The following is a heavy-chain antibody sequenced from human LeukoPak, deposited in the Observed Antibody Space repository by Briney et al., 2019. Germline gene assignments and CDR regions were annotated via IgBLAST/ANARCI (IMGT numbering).Heavy chain of an antibody. CDR3: ARSERPALYYYGSGSYFDF. J-gene: IGHJ4*02. D-gene: IGHD3-10*01. Sequence: PGGSLRLSCAASGFTFSSYWMHWVRQAPGKGLVWVSRINSDGSDTTYADSVKGRFTISRDNAKNTLYLQMNSLRAEDTAVYYCARSERPALYYYGSGSYFDFWGQGTLVTVS. V-gene: IGHV3-74*01. CDR2: INSDGSDT. CDR1: GFTFSSYW.